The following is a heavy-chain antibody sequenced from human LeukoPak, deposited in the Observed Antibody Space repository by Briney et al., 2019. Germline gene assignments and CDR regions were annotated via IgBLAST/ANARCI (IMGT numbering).Heavy chain of an antibody. Sequence: GGSLRLSCAASGFTVSNNYMSWVRQAPGRGLEWVSAISAGSGSTYYADSVKGRFTISRDNSKNTLYLQMNSLRAEDTAVYYCANAGQTLDIAVAGTAAYWGQGTLVTVSS. CDR3: ANAGQTLDIAVAGTAAY. V-gene: IGHV3-23*01. J-gene: IGHJ4*02. CDR1: GFTVSNNY. D-gene: IGHD6-19*01. CDR2: ISAGSGST.